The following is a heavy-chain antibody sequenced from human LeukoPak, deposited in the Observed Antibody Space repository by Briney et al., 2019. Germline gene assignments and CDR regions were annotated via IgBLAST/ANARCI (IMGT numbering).Heavy chain of an antibody. J-gene: IGHJ5*02. CDR1: GFTFSSYG. CDR2: IWYDGSNK. D-gene: IGHD2-15*01. Sequence: GRSLRLSCAASGFTFSSYGMHWVRQAPGKGLEWVAVIWYDGSNKYYADSVKGRFTISRDNSKNTLYLQMNSLRAEDTAVYYCAKERLGYCSGGSCAGNWFDPWGQGTLVTVSS. V-gene: IGHV3-33*06. CDR3: AKERLGYCSGGSCAGNWFDP.